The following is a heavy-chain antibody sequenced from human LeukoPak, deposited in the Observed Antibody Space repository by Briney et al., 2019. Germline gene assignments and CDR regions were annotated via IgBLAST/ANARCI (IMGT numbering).Heavy chain of an antibody. CDR3: AREGGSYSNYFDY. Sequence: GGSLRLSCAASGFTFSSYDMHWVRQAPGKGLEWVAFMRNDGNNKYYAHSVKGRFTISRDNSKNTLYLQTNSLKAEDTAIYYCAREGGSYSNYFDYWGQGTLVTVSS. J-gene: IGHJ4*02. CDR1: GFTFSSYD. D-gene: IGHD1-26*01. CDR2: MRNDGNNK. V-gene: IGHV3-30*02.